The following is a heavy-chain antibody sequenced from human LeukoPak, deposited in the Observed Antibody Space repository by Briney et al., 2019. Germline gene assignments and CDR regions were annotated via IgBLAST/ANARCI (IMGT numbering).Heavy chain of an antibody. J-gene: IGHJ4*02. V-gene: IGHV3-9*01. Sequence: GRSLRLSCAASGFSFDDYAMHWVRQAPGKGLEWVSGISWNSDNIGYADSVKGRFTISRDNAKHSLHLQMNNLRADDTALYYCAKEPYYHSNAPSAFHHWGQGTLVTVSS. CDR3: AKEPYYHSNAPSAFHH. CDR2: ISWNSDNI. CDR1: GFSFDDYA. D-gene: IGHD3-22*01.